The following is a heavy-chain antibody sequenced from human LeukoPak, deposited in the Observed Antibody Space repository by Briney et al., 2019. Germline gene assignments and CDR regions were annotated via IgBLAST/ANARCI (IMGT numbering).Heavy chain of an antibody. CDR1: GFTFSSYA. CDR3: AKERVVPAARSASWFDP. J-gene: IGHJ5*02. V-gene: IGHV3-23*01. Sequence: GGSLRLSCAASGFTFSSYAMSWVRQAPGKGLEWVSAISGSGGSTYYADSVRGRFTISRDNSKNTLYLQMNSLRAEDTAVYYCAKERVVPAARSASWFDPWGQGTLVTVSS. CDR2: ISGSGGST. D-gene: IGHD2-2*01.